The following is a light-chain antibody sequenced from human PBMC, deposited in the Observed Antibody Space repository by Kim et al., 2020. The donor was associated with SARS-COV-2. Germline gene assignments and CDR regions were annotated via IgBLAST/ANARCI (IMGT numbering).Light chain of an antibody. V-gene: IGKV3-20*01. CDR1: QSVSNRY. J-gene: IGKJ4*01. CDR3: QQYGSSPLT. Sequence: LSPGERATLSGMASQSVSNRYLAWYQQKPGQAPRLLIYGASNRATGIPDRFSGSGSGTDFTLTISRLEPEDFAMYYCQQYGSSPLTFGGGTKVEI. CDR2: GAS.